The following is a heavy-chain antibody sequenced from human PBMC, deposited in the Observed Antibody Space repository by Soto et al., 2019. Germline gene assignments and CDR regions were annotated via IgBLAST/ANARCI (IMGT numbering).Heavy chain of an antibody. CDR2: INAGNGNT. D-gene: IGHD2-2*01. V-gene: IGHV1-3*01. Sequence: QVQLVQSGAEVKKPGASVKVSCKASGYTFTSYAMHWVRQAPGQRLEWMGWINAGNGNTKYSQKFQGRVTITRDTSASTAYMELSSLRSEDTAVYYCARGSREDIVVVPAPFDYWGQGTLVTVSS. CDR1: GYTFTSYA. J-gene: IGHJ4*02. CDR3: ARGSREDIVVVPAPFDY.